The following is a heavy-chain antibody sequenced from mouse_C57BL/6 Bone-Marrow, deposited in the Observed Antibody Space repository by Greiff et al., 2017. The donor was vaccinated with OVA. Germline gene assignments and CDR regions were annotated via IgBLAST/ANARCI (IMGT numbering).Heavy chain of an antibody. CDR2: IWSGGST. CDR3: ARPNGNGGAWFAY. J-gene: IGHJ3*01. V-gene: IGHV2-2*01. Sequence: VQLKESGPGLVQPSQSLSITCTVSGFSLTSYGVHWVRQSPGKGLEWLGVIWSGGSTDYNAAVISRLSISKDNSKSQVFFKMNSLQADDTAIYYCARPNGNGGAWFAYWGQGTLVTVSA. D-gene: IGHD2-1*01. CDR1: GFSLTSYG.